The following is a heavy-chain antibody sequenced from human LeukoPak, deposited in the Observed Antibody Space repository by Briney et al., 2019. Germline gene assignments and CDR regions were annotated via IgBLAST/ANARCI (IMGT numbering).Heavy chain of an antibody. J-gene: IGHJ6*03. CDR3: ARGIVEMATTAPYYYYMDV. CDR2: IYTSGST. D-gene: IGHD5-24*01. V-gene: IGHV4-61*09. CDR1: GGSISSGSYY. Sequence: SETLSLTCTVSGGSISSGSYYWSWIRQPAGKGLEWIGHIYTSGSTNYNPSLKSRVTISVDTSKNQFSLKLSSVTAADTAVYYCARGIVEMATTAPYYYYMDVWGKGTTVTISS.